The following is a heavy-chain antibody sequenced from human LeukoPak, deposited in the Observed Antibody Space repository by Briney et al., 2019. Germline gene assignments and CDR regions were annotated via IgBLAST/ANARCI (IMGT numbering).Heavy chain of an antibody. D-gene: IGHD3-22*01. V-gene: IGHV3-23*01. CDR2: ISASGATT. CDR3: ARGLGRYYDSSG. CDR1: GFTFSSYV. J-gene: IGHJ4*02. Sequence: GGSLRLSCAASGFTFSSYVMSWVRQTPGKGLEWVSYISASGATTYFADSVKGRFTISRDNPKNTLYLQMNSLRAEDTAVYYCARGLGRYYDSSGWGQGTLVTVSS.